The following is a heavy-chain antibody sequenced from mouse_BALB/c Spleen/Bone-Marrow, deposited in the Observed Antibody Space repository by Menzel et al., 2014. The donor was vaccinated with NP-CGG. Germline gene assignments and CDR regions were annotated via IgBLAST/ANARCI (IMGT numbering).Heavy chain of an antibody. CDR2: IDPANGNT. CDR1: GFNIRDTY. D-gene: IGHD1-3*01. Sequence: EVHLVESGAELVKPGASVKLSCTASGFNIRDTYMYWVKQRPEQGLEWIGRIDPANGNTKYDPKFQGRATITADTSSNTAYLQLSSLTSEDTAVYYCAREGYGSSYAMDYWGQGTSVTVSS. V-gene: IGHV14-3*02. J-gene: IGHJ4*01. CDR3: AREGYGSSYAMDY.